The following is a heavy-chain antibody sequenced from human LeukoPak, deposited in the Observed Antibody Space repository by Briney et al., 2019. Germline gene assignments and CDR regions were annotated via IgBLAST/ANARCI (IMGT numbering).Heavy chain of an antibody. D-gene: IGHD3-22*01. CDR2: INPSGGST. J-gene: IGHJ4*02. CDR1: VYTFTSYY. Sequence: ASVKVSCKASVYTFTSYYMHWVRPAPGQGLEWMGIINPSGGSTSYAQKFQGRVTMTSDKSTSTVYMELSSLRSEDTAVYYCARDRYYYDSSGYIRGISFDYWGQGTLVTVSS. CDR3: ARDRYYYDSSGYIRGISFDY. V-gene: IGHV1-46*01.